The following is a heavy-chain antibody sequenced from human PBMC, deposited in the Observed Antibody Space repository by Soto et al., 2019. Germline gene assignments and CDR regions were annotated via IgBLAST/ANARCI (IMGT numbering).Heavy chain of an antibody. V-gene: IGHV3-23*01. J-gene: IGHJ3*02. CDR1: GFTFSNYG. Sequence: EVQLLESGGGLVQPGGSLRLSCAASGFTFSNYGMNWVRQAPGKGLEWVSTISGSGGSTYYADSVKGRFTISRDNSKNTLYLQMNSLRAEDTAVYYCAKDKQQLVHAFDIWGQGTMVTVSS. CDR2: ISGSGGST. D-gene: IGHD6-13*01. CDR3: AKDKQQLVHAFDI.